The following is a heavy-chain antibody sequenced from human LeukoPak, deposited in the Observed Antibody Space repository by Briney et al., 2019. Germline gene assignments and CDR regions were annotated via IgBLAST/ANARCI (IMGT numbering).Heavy chain of an antibody. Sequence: PGGSLRLSCAASGFAVSGTHMSWVRQAPGKGLEWVSAMYTGGTTYYADSVMGRFTVSRDNSRNTLFLHMNSLRVDDTAVYYCAKDEATSGGGLACWGQGTLATVS. CDR1: GFAVSGTH. V-gene: IGHV3-53*01. CDR3: AKDEATSGGGLAC. D-gene: IGHD3-16*01. CDR2: MYTGGTT. J-gene: IGHJ4*02.